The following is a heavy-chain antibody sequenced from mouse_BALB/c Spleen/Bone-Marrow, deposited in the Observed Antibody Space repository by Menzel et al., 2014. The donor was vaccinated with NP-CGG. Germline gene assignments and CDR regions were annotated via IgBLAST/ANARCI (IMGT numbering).Heavy chain of an antibody. CDR3: ATRFITTAGY. D-gene: IGHD1-2*01. J-gene: IGHJ2*01. CDR2: IYPYNGGT. V-gene: IGHV1S29*02. CDR1: GYTFTDYN. Sequence: VQLKQSGPELVKPGASVKISCKASGYTFTDYNMHWVKQSHGKSLEWIGYIYPYNGGTGYNQKFKSKATLTLDNSSSTAYMELRSLTSEDSAVYYCATRFITTAGYWGEGTTLTVSS.